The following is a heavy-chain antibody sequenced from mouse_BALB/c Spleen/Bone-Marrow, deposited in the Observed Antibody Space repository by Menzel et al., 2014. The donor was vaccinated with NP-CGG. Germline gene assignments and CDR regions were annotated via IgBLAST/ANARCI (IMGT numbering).Heavy chain of an antibody. D-gene: IGHD2-3*01. V-gene: IGHV5-6-4*01. Sequence: EVKVEESGGDLVKPGGSLKLSCAASGFTFSTYIMSWVRQTPEKRLEWVATISSGGRYTFYPDSVKGRFTLSRDNAKNTLYLQMSSLRSDDTAMYYCTREEDYDGNYKFAYWGQGTLVTVSA. CDR3: TREEDYDGNYKFAY. CDR2: ISSGGRYT. CDR1: GFTFSTYI. J-gene: IGHJ3*01.